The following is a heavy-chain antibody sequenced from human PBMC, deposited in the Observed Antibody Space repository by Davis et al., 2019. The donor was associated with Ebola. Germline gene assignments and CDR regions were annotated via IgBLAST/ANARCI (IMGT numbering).Heavy chain of an antibody. D-gene: IGHD6-19*01. CDR2: ISYDGSNK. Sequence: PGGSLRLSCAASGFTFSSYAMHWVRQAPGKGLEWVAVISYDGSNKYYADSVKGRFTISRDNSKNTLYLQMNSLRAEDTAVYYCARGGWEGPFDYWGQGTLVTVSS. J-gene: IGHJ4*02. CDR1: GFTFSSYA. V-gene: IGHV3-30-3*01. CDR3: ARGGWEGPFDY.